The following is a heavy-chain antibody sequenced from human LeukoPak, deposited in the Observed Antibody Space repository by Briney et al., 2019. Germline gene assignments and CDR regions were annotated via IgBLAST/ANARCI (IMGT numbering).Heavy chain of an antibody. J-gene: IGHJ6*03. V-gene: IGHV1-18*01. D-gene: IGHD1-26*01. CDR3: ARDAVGAWGYYYYMDV. CDR1: GYTFTSYG. Sequence: GASVKVSCKASGYTFTSYGISWVRQAPGQGLEWMGWISAYNGNTNYAQKLQGRVTMTTDTSTSTAYMELRSLRSDDTAVYYCARDAVGAWGYYYYMDVWGKGTTVTVSS. CDR2: ISAYNGNT.